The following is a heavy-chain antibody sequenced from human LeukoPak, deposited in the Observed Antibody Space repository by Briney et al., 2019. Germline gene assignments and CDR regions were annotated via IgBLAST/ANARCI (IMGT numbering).Heavy chain of an antibody. CDR3: ARDGGASPYYFDY. CDR2: IYYSGST. D-gene: IGHD2-21*01. V-gene: IGHV4-59*01. CDR1: GGSISSYY. J-gene: IGHJ4*02. Sequence: SETLSLTCTVSGGSISSYYWSWIRQPPGKGLEWIGYIYYSGSTNYNPSLKSRVTISVDTSKNQFSLKLGSVTAADTAVYYCARDGGASPYYFDYGGQGTLVTVTS.